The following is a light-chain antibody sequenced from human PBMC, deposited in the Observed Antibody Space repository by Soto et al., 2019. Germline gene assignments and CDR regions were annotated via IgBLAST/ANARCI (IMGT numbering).Light chain of an antibody. Sequence: EIVLTQSPATLSLSPGERATLSCRASQILTNYLNWYQQKPGQAPRLLIYEVSNRATGIPARFSGSGSGTDFTLTISSLEPEHFAVYYCQQRSNWPLTFGGGTKVEVK. CDR2: EVS. CDR3: QQRSNWPLT. J-gene: IGKJ4*01. V-gene: IGKV3-11*01. CDR1: QILTNY.